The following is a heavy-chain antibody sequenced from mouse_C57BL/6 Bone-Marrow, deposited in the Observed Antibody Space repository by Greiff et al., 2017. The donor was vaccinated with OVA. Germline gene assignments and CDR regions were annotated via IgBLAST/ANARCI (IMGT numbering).Heavy chain of an antibody. D-gene: IGHD1-1*01. CDR1: GYTFTSYG. J-gene: IGHJ3*01. CDR2: IYPRSGNT. CDR3: ARGPHYYGSSSWFAY. Sequence: VQLQQSGAELARPGASVKLSCKASGYTFTSYGISWVKQRTGQGLEWIGEIYPRSGNTYYNEKFKGKATLTADKSSSTAYMELRSLTSEDSAVYFCARGPHYYGSSSWFAYWGQGTLVTVSA. V-gene: IGHV1-81*01.